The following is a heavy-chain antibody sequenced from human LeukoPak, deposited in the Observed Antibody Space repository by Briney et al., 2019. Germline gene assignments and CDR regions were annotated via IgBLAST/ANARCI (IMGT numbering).Heavy chain of an antibody. CDR2: IGTAGDP. V-gene: IGHV3-13*05. CDR1: GFSFSRYE. Sequence: PGGSLRLSCAASGFSFSRYEMHWVRQAPGKGLEWVSSIGTAGDPYYSASVEGRFTISREDATNSFFLQMHSLRAGDTGVYFCARGKYYFDSISYFDPWGQGTLVTVSS. CDR3: ARGKYYFDSISYFDP. D-gene: IGHD3-22*01. J-gene: IGHJ5*02.